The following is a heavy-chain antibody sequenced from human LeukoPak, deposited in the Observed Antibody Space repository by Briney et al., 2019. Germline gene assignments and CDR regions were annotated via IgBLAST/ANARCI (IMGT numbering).Heavy chain of an antibody. V-gene: IGHV1-18*04. D-gene: IGHD3-10*01. J-gene: IGHJ5*02. CDR3: ARHVLLWFGYRTGKYNWFDP. CDR2: ISAYNGNT. CDR1: GYTFTSYY. Sequence: GASVKVSCKASGYTFTSYYMHWVRQAPGQGLEWMGWISAYNGNTNYAQKLQGRVTMTTDTSTSTAYMELRSLRSDDTAVYYCARHVLLWFGYRTGKYNWFDPWGQGTLVTVSS.